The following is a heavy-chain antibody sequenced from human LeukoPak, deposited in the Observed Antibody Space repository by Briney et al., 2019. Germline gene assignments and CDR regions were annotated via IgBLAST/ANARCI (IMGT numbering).Heavy chain of an antibody. J-gene: IGHJ4*01. CDR2: ISGSGQKT. CDR1: GFTFSNCA. V-gene: IGHV3-23*01. CDR3: AKDRSAIDPFYFDL. D-gene: IGHD6-25*01. Sequence: PGGSLRISCAASGFTFSNCAMNWVRQPPGKGLEWVSGISGSGQKTFYADSVKGRFTISRDNVKQMVFLQMDNVRADDTAIYYCAKDRSAIDPFYFDLWGHGILVPVSS.